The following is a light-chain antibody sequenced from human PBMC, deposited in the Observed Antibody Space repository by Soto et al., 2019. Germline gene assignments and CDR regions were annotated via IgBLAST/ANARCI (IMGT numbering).Light chain of an antibody. V-gene: IGLV1-44*01. J-gene: IGLJ1*01. CDR1: SSNIGGNT. Sequence: QSVLTQPPSASGTPGQGVTISCSGSSSNIGGNTVNWYQQLPGTAPKLLIYGNNQRPSGVPDRFSGSKSGTSASLAINGLQSEDEADYYCAAWDDSLNEGVFGTGTKGTVL. CDR3: AAWDDSLNEGV. CDR2: GNN.